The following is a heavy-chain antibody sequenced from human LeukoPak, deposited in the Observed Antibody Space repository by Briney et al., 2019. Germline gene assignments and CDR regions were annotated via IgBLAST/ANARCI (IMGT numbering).Heavy chain of an antibody. CDR2: LYHSGQT. CDR3: ASSYGLYDAFDI. CDR1: GYLLSSGFY. V-gene: IGHV4-38-2*02. J-gene: IGHJ3*02. Sequence: PSETLSLACIVSGYLLSSGFYWGWIRQPPGKGLEWIGNLYHSGQTYYNPSLKSRVTISVDTSKNHLSMWLVSVIAARTSVYYCASSYGLYDAFDIWGQGTMVTVSS. D-gene: IGHD2-2*02.